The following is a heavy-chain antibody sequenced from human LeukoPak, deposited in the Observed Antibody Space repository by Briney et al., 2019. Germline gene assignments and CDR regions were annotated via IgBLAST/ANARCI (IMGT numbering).Heavy chain of an antibody. CDR3: SRDSLSSCGGDCYSGLDV. J-gene: IGHJ6*02. V-gene: IGHV3-74*01. Sequence: GGSLRLSCAASGFTFSNYWMHWVRQAPGKALMWVSRIKSDGSSTTYADSVKGRFTISRDNAKNTLHLQMNSLRAEDTAVYYCSRDSLSSCGGDCYSGLDVWGQGTTVTVSS. CDR1: GFTFSNYW. CDR2: IKSDGSST. D-gene: IGHD2-21*02.